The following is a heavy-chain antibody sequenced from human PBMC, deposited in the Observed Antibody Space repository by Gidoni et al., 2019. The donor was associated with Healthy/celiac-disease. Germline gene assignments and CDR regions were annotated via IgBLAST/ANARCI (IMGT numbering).Heavy chain of an antibody. CDR2: IRGSGGRT. CDR1: GFTFSSYA. D-gene: IGHD6-13*01. Sequence: EVQLLESGGGLVQPGGSLRLSCAASGFTFSSYAMSWVRQAPGKGLGWVSAIRGSGGRTYSADSVKGRFTISRDNSKNTLYLQMNSLRAEDTAVYYCAKDRAAGIGPDAFDIWGQGTMVTVSS. V-gene: IGHV3-23*01. J-gene: IGHJ3*02. CDR3: AKDRAAGIGPDAFDI.